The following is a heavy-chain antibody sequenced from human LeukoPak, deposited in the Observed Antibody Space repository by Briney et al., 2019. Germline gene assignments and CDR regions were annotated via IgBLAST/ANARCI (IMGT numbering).Heavy chain of an antibody. V-gene: IGHV3-21*01. CDR3: ARDNYDSSGYLFDY. J-gene: IGHJ4*02. CDR2: ISSSSSYI. Sequence: GGSLRLSCAASGFTFSSYSRNWVRQAPGKGLEWVSSISSSSSYIYYADSVKGRFTISRDNAKNSLYLQMNSLRAEDTAVYYCARDNYDSSGYLFDYWGQGTLVTVSS. D-gene: IGHD3-22*01. CDR1: GFTFSSYS.